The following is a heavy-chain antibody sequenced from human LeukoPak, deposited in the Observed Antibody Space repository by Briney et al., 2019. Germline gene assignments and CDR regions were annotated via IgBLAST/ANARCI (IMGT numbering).Heavy chain of an antibody. CDR2: ISSSSSYI. Sequence: GGSLRLSCAASGFTFSSYSMNWVRQAPGKVLEWVSSISSSSSYIYYADSVKGRFTISRDNAKNSLYLQMNSLRAEDTAVYYCARVTTEDIVVVVAAHDAFDIWGQGTMVTVSS. D-gene: IGHD2-15*01. CDR3: ARVTTEDIVVVVAAHDAFDI. J-gene: IGHJ3*02. V-gene: IGHV3-21*01. CDR1: GFTFSSYS.